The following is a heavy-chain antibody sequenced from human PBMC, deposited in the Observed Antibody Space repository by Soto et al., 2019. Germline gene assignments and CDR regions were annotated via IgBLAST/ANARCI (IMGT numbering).Heavy chain of an antibody. V-gene: IGHV3-23*01. CDR1: GFTFSSYA. J-gene: IGHJ2*01. Sequence: PGGSLRLSCAASGFTFSSYAMSWVRQAPGKGLEWVSAISGSGGSTYYADSVKGRFTISRDNSNSTLYLQMNSLRAEDTAVYYCAKTHPSYWYFDLWGRGTLVTVSS. CDR3: AKTHPSYWYFDL. CDR2: ISGSGGST.